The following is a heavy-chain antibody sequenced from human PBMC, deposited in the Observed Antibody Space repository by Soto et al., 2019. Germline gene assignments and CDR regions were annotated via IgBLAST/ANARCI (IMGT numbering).Heavy chain of an antibody. CDR3: AKDLHCSSTSCPAAFDY. J-gene: IGHJ4*02. CDR2: ISGSGGST. V-gene: IGHV3-23*01. Sequence: GGSLRLSCAASGFTFSSYAMSWVRQAPGKGLEWVSAISGSGGSTYYADSVKGRFTISRDNSKNTLYLQMNSLRAEDTAVYYCAKDLHCSSTSCPAAFDYWGQGTLVTVSS. CDR1: GFTFSSYA. D-gene: IGHD2-2*01.